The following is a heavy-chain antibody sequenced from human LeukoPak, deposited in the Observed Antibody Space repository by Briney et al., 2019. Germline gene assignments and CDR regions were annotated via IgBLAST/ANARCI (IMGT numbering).Heavy chain of an antibody. CDR1: GYTFTSYY. D-gene: IGHD6-19*01. J-gene: IGHJ4*02. CDR2: INPSGGST. CDR3: ATDSRVYSSGWSRALDY. V-gene: IGHV1-46*01. Sequence: ASVKVSCKASGYTFTSYYMHWVRQAPGQGLEWMGIINPSGGSTSYAQKFQGRVTMTRDTSTSAVYMELSSLRSEDTAVYYCATDSRVYSSGWSRALDYWGQGTLVTVSS.